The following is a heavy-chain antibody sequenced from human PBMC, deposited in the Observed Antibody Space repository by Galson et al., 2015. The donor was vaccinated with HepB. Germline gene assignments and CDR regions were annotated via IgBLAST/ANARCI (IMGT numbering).Heavy chain of an antibody. Sequence: SVKVSCKVSGYTLTELSMHWVRQAPGKGLEWMGGFDPEDGETIYAQKFQGRVTMTRDTSTSTVYMDLSSLRSEDTAVYYCARQQGILDYWGQGTLVTVSS. CDR2: FDPEDGET. CDR1: GYTLTELS. CDR3: ARQQGILDY. V-gene: IGHV1-24*01. D-gene: IGHD6-13*01. J-gene: IGHJ4*02.